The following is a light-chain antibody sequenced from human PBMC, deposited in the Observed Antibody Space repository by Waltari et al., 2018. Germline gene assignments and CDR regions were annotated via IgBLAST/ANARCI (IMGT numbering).Light chain of an antibody. J-gene: IGKJ3*01. CDR3: HQCSTWPPA. CDR2: DAS. CDR1: QSVTTY. Sequence: EIVLTQSPATLSLSPGERATLPCRASQSVTTYLGWYQQKPGQSPRLLIYDASNRATGIPARLSGSGSGTDFTLTISSLEPDDFAVYYCHQCSTWPPAFGPGTKVDI. V-gene: IGKV3-11*01.